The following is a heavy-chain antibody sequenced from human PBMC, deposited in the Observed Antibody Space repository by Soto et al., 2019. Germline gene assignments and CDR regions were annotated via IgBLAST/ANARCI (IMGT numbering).Heavy chain of an antibody. CDR2: ISYDGSNK. D-gene: IGHD3-3*01. J-gene: IGHJ6*02. CDR3: AKDFAGYYDFWSGDGRYYYYGMDV. CDR1: GFTFSSYG. V-gene: IGHV3-30*18. Sequence: SGGSLRLSCAASGFTFSSYGMHWVRQAPGKGLEWVAVISYDGSNKYYADSVKGRFTISRDNSKNTLYLQMNSLRAEDTAVYYCAKDFAGYYDFWSGDGRYYYYGMDVWGQGTTVTVSS.